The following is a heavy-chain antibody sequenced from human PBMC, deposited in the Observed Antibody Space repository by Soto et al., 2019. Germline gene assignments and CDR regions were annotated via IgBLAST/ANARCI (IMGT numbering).Heavy chain of an antibody. CDR2: INPNSGGT. Sequence: QVQLVQSGAEVKKPGASVKVSCKASGYTFTGYYMHWVRQAPGQGLEWMGWINPNSGGTNYAQKFQGRVTMTRDTYISTAYMELSRLRSDDTAVYYCARDLVTMVREPFGYYYGMDVWGQGTTVTVSS. V-gene: IGHV1-2*02. J-gene: IGHJ6*02. CDR1: GYTFTGYY. CDR3: ARDLVTMVREPFGYYYGMDV. D-gene: IGHD3-10*01.